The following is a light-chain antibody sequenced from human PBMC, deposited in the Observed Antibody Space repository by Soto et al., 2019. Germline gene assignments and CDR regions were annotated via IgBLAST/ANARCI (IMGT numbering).Light chain of an antibody. CDR2: KVS. CDR1: RTDVGTYNL. CDR3: SSYTTSSTYV. Sequence: ALTQPASVPGSTGQSITISCTGTRTDVGTYNLVSSYQQYAGKAPNLIIYKVSNRPSGVSNRFSGSKSGNTASLTISGLQAADEADYYCSSYTTSSTYVFGTGTKSPS. V-gene: IGLV2-14*02. J-gene: IGLJ1*01.